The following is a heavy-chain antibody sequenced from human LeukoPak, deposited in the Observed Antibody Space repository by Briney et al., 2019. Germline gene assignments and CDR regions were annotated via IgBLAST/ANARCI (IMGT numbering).Heavy chain of an antibody. D-gene: IGHD6-19*01. Sequence: ASVKLSCKASGYTFTSYAMHWVRQAPGQRLEWMGWINAGNGNTKYSQKFQGRVTITRDKSASTAYMELSSLRSEDTAVYYCAREQGQWLVSSSFLFDYWGQGTLVTVSS. CDR1: GYTFTSYA. CDR3: AREQGQWLVSSSFLFDY. V-gene: IGHV1-3*01. J-gene: IGHJ4*02. CDR2: INAGNGNT.